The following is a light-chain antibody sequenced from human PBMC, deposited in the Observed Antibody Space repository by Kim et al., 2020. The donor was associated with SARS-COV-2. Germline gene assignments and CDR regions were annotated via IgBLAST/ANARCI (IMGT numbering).Light chain of an antibody. J-gene: IGLJ2*01. CDR1: SGHSSYA. CDR3: QTWGTGIQV. Sequence: QLVLTQSPSASASLGASVKLTCTLSSGHSSYAIAWHQQQPEKGPRYLMKLNSDGSHRKGDGIPDRFSGSSSGAERYLTISSLQSEDEADYYCQTWGTGIQVFGGGTQLTVL. V-gene: IGLV4-69*01. CDR2: LNSDGSH.